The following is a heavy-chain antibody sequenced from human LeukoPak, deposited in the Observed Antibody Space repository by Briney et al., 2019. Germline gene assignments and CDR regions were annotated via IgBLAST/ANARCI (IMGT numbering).Heavy chain of an antibody. J-gene: IGHJ3*02. CDR2: ISSNGGST. V-gene: IGHV3-64*01. CDR1: GFTFSSYA. Sequence: GGSLRLSCAASGFTFSSYAMHWVRQAPGKGLEYVSAISSNGGSTYYANSVKGRFTISRDNSKNTLYLQMGSLRAEDMAVYYCASESSPQGAFDIWGQGTMVTVSS. CDR3: ASESSPQGAFDI. D-gene: IGHD6-13*01.